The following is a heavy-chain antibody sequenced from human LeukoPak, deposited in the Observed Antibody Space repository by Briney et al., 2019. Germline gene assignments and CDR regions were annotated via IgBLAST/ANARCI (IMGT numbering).Heavy chain of an antibody. CDR1: GFPFSNSW. CDR2: IKKDGSGI. V-gene: IGHV3-7*03. J-gene: IGHJ6*04. CDR3: AGGNSMDV. Sequence: PGGSLRLSCAVSGFPFSNSWMYWVRQAPGKGLEGVANIKKDGSGISYVDSVKGRFIISRDNATNSLYLQMNSLRVEDTAVYFCAGGNSMDVWGKGTAVTVSS. D-gene: IGHD1/OR15-1a*01.